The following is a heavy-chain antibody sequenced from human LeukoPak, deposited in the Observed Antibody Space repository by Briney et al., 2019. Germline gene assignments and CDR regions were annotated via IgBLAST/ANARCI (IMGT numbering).Heavy chain of an antibody. J-gene: IGHJ5*02. Sequence: GGSLRLSCAASGFTFSSYSMNWVRQAPGKGLEWVSSISSSSSYIYYADSVKGRFTISRDNAKNSLYLQVNSLRAEDTAVYYCARDLLKTYIVVVPAAFDPWGQGTLVTVSS. CDR1: GFTFSSYS. D-gene: IGHD2-2*01. CDR3: ARDLLKTYIVVVPAAFDP. CDR2: ISSSSSYI. V-gene: IGHV3-21*01.